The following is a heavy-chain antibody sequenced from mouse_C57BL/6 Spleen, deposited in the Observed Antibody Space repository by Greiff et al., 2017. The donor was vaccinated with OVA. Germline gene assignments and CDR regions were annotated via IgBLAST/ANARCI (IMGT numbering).Heavy chain of an antibody. Sequence: VQLQQSGPELVKPGASVKISCKASGYAFSSSWMNWVKQRPGKGLEWIGRIYPGDGDTNYNGKFKGKATLTADKSSSTAYMQLSSLTSEDSAVYFCARKGTVPFDYWGQGTTLTVSS. CDR3: ARKGTVPFDY. J-gene: IGHJ2*01. CDR2: IYPGDGDT. CDR1: GYAFSSSW. V-gene: IGHV1-82*01.